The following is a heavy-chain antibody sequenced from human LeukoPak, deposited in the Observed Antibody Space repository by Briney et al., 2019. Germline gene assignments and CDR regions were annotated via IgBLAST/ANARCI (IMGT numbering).Heavy chain of an antibody. J-gene: IGHJ4*02. CDR3: ARAGGSTVSHSDY. CDR2: ISSSTSYI. CDR1: GFTFSSYA. Sequence: GGSLRLSCAASGFTFSSYAMSWVRQAPGKGLEWVSSISSSTSYIYYADSVKGRFTISKDNAKNSLYLQMNSLRAEDTAVYYCARAGGSTVSHSDYWGQGPLVTVSS. D-gene: IGHD4-17*01. V-gene: IGHV3-21*01.